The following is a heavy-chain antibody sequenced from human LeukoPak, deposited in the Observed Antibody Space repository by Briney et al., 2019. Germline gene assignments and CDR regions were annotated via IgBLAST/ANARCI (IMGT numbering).Heavy chain of an antibody. CDR3: AKDQTYYYDSSGYYYVTPYYYGMDV. J-gene: IGHJ6*02. Sequence: GGSLRLSCAASGFTFSSYGMHWVRQAPGKGLEWVAVISYDGSNKYYADSVKGRFTISRDNSKNTLYLQMNSLRAEDTAVYYCAKDQTYYYDSSGYYYVTPYYYGMDVWGQGTTVTVSS. D-gene: IGHD3-22*01. CDR1: GFTFSSYG. CDR2: ISYDGSNK. V-gene: IGHV3-30*18.